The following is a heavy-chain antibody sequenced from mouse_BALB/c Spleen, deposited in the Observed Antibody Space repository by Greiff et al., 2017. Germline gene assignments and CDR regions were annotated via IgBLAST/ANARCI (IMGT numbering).Heavy chain of an antibody. CDR1: GYTFTSYT. V-gene: IGHV1-4*01. D-gene: IGHD1-1*01. CDR2: INPSSGYT. J-gene: IGHJ4*01. CDR3: AREGLYYGSSPYAMDY. Sequence: QVQLKESGAELARPGASVKMSCKASGYTFTSYTMHWVKQRPGQGLEWIGYINPSSGYTNYNQKFKDKATLTADKSSSTAYMQLSSLTSEDSAVYYCAREGLYYGSSPYAMDYWGQGTSVTVSS.